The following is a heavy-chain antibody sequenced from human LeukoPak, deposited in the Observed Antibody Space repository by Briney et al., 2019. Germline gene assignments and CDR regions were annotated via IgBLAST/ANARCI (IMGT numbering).Heavy chain of an antibody. CDR2: ISGSGGDT. V-gene: IGHV3-23*01. Sequence: GRSLRLSCAASGFTFSNYGMHWVRQAAGKGLEWVSGISGSGGDTYYTDSVKGRFTISRDNSKTTVYLQMNSLRTEDTATYYCAKEGRLTVAAVVVENYFDYWGQGTPVTVSA. CDR1: GFTFSNYG. J-gene: IGHJ4*02. D-gene: IGHD3-22*01. CDR3: AKEGRLTVAAVVVENYFDY.